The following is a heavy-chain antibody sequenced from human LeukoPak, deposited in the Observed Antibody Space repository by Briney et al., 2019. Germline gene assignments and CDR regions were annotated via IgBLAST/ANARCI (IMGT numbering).Heavy chain of an antibody. CDR3: ARDISSGWYGDY. D-gene: IGHD6-19*01. V-gene: IGHV1-18*01. J-gene: IGHJ4*02. Sequence: ASVKVSSKASGYTFTSYGISWVRQAPGQGLEWMGWISAYNGNTNYAQKLQGRVTMTTDTSTSTAYMELRSLRSDDTAVYYCARDISSGWYGDYWGQGTLVTVSS. CDR2: ISAYNGNT. CDR1: GYTFTSYG.